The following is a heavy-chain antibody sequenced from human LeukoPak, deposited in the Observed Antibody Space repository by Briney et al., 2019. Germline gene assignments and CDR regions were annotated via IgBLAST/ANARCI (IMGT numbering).Heavy chain of an antibody. CDR2: ISSSGSAI. Sequence: GGSLRLSCAASGFTVSSNYMSWVRQAPGKGLEWVSFISSSGSAIHYADSVRGRFTTSRDNAKNSLFLQMSRLRAEDTAVYYCAREKLSFFDSSGYFDHWGQGTLVTVSS. D-gene: IGHD3-22*01. CDR3: AREKLSFFDSSGYFDH. J-gene: IGHJ4*02. V-gene: IGHV3-11*04. CDR1: GFTVSSNY.